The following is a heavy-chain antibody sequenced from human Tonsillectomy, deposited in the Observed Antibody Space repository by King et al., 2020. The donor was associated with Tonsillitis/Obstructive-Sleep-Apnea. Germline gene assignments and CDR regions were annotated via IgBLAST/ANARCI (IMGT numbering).Heavy chain of an antibody. CDR3: ARDRCEPHYDFCASPHYSYGMDV. CDR1: GGSISSGGYY. Sequence: QVQLQESGPGLVKASQTLSLTCTVSGGSISSGGYYWSWIRQHPGKGLEWIGYIYYSGSTYYNPSLKSRVTISVDTSRNQFSLKLSSVTAADTAVYYCARDRCEPHYDFCASPHYSYGMDVWGQGTTVTVSS. J-gene: IGHJ6*02. D-gene: IGHD3-3*01. V-gene: IGHV4-31*03. CDR2: IYYSGST.